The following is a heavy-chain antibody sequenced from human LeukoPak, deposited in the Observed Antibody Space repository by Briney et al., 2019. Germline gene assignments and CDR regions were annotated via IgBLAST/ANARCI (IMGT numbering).Heavy chain of an antibody. CDR2: INPNSGDT. Sequence: GASVKVSCXASGYVFSGYYIHWVRQAHGQGLEWMGRINPNSGDTNYIQKFQGRVTMTRDTSISTAYMDLRSLKSDDTAVYYCARDRGSGGNHFDYWGQGTLVTVSS. CDR1: GYVFSGYY. V-gene: IGHV1-2*06. D-gene: IGHD3-16*01. CDR3: ARDRGSGGNHFDY. J-gene: IGHJ4*02.